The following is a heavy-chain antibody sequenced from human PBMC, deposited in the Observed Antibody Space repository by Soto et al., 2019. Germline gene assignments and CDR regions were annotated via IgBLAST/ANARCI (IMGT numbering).Heavy chain of an antibody. CDR3: TRRAAAGSAYYYGMDV. CDR1: GFTFSSHW. Sequence: PGGSLRLSCAASGFTFSSHWMHWVRQSPGKGLVWASRIDSDGSSTSYADSVKGRFTISRDNAKNKVYLQMNSLRGEDTAVYFCTRRAAAGSAYYYGMDVWGPGTTVTVSS. V-gene: IGHV3-74*01. D-gene: IGHD6-13*01. CDR2: IDSDGSST. J-gene: IGHJ6*02.